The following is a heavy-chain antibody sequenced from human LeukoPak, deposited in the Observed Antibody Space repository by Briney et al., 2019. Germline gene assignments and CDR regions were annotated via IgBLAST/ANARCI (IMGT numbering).Heavy chain of an antibody. J-gene: IGHJ4*02. V-gene: IGHV3-33*06. Sequence: GGSLRLSCAASGFTFSIYGMHWVRQAPGKGLEWVAVIWYDGSNKYYADSVTGRFTISRDNSKNTLYLQMNSLRAEDTAVYYCAKDLERGLFDYWGQGTLVTVSS. CDR3: AKDLERGLFDY. CDR2: IWYDGSNK. CDR1: GFTFSIYG. D-gene: IGHD3-3*01.